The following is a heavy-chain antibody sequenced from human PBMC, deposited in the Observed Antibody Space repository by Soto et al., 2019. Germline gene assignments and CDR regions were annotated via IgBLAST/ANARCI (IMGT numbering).Heavy chain of an antibody. D-gene: IGHD6-19*01. CDR1: GYTFTSYG. J-gene: IGHJ5*02. CDR2: ISAYNGNT. Sequence: QVQLVQSGAEVKKPGASVKVSCKASGYTFTSYGISWVRQAPGQGLEWMGWISAYNGNTNYAQKLQGRVTMTTDTSTSTAYMELRSLRSDDTAVYYCARLGPALEDIAVAVRNGFASGFDPWGQGTLVTVSS. CDR3: ARLGPALEDIAVAVRNGFASGFDP. V-gene: IGHV1-18*01.